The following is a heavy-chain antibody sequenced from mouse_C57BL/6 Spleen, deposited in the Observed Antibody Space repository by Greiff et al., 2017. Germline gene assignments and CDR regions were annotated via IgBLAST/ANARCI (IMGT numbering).Heavy chain of an antibody. CDR3: ARYPLGGSSYYYAMDY. Sequence: EVKLMESGGGLVQPGGSLSLSCAASGFTFTDYYMSWVRQPPGKALEWLGFIRNKANGYTTEYSASVKGRFTISRDNSQRILYLQMNALRAEDSATYYCARYPLGGSSYYYAMDYWGQGTSVTVSS. CDR1: GFTFTDYY. CDR2: IRNKANGYTT. D-gene: IGHD1-3*01. V-gene: IGHV7-3*01. J-gene: IGHJ4*01.